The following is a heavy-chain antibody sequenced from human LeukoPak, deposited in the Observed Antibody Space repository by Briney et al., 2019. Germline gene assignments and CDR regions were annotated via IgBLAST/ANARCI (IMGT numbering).Heavy chain of an antibody. CDR1: GGTFSSYA. J-gene: IGHJ1*01. V-gene: IGHV1-69*06. CDR2: IIPIFGTA. D-gene: IGHD3-10*01. Sequence: SVKVSCKASGGTFSSYAISWVRQAPGQGLEWMGGIIPIFGTANYAQKFQGRVTITADKSTSTAYMELSSLRSEDTAVYYCARATPSMVRGVIITAGYFQHWGQGTLVTVSS. CDR3: ARATPSMVRGVIITAGYFQH.